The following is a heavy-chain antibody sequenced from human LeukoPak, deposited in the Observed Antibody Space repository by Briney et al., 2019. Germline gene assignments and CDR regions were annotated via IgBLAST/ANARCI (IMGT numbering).Heavy chain of an antibody. CDR2: ISDSGAGT. V-gene: IGHV3-23*01. Sequence: GGSLRLSCAASGFTLSNYAMSWVRQAPGEGLGWVSTISDSGAGTYYADSVKGRFTISRDTSKNTLFLLMNSLRAEDTAVYYCATQNFDYWGQGTLVTVSS. J-gene: IGHJ4*02. CDR3: ATQNFDY. CDR1: GFTLSNYA.